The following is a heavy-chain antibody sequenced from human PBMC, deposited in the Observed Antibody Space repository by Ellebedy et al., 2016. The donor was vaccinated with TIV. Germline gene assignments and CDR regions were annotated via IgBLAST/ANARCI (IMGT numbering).Heavy chain of an antibody. V-gene: IGHV1-8*01. D-gene: IGHD5-12*01. CDR2: MNPNSGNT. J-gene: IGHJ4*02. CDR3: ASIGRTVGYSGYGGWDY. Sequence: ASVKVSCXASGYTFTSYDINWVRQATGQGLEWMGWMNPNSGNTGYAQKFQGRVTMTRNTSISTAYMELSSLRSEDTAVYYCASIGRTVGYSGYGGWDYWGQGTLVTVSS. CDR1: GYTFTSYD.